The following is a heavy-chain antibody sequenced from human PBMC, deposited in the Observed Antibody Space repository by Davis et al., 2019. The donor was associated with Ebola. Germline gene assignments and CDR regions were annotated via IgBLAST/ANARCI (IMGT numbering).Heavy chain of an antibody. J-gene: IGHJ4*02. V-gene: IGHV3-74*01. D-gene: IGHD3-9*01. CDR2: INSDGTST. Sequence: HTGGSLRLSCAASGFTFSSYWMHWVRHAPGKGLVWVSRINSDGTSTTYADSVRGRFTISRDNAKNTLYLQMNSLRAEDTAVYYCAKDFDYENAYWGQGTLVTVSS. CDR1: GFTFSSYW. CDR3: AKDFDYENAY.